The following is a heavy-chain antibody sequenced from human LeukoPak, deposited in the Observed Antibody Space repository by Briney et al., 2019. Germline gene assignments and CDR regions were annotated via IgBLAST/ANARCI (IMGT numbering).Heavy chain of an antibody. CDR2: INPNSGGT. CDR3: AREGIAAAGTISRAFDY. Sequence: ASVKVSCKASGYTFTGYYMHWVRQAPGQGLEWMGWINPNSGGTNYAQKFQGRVTMTRDTSISTAYMELSRLRSDDTAVYYCAREGIAAAGTISRAFDYWGQGTLVTVSS. J-gene: IGHJ4*02. V-gene: IGHV1-2*02. D-gene: IGHD6-13*01. CDR1: GYTFTGYY.